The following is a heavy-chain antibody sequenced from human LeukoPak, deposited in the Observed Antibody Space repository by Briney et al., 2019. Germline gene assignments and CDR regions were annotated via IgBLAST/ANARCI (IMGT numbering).Heavy chain of an antibody. CDR1: GFTFSNYW. CDR2: INSDGSST. Sequence: QPGGSLRLSCAASGFTFSNYWMHWVRQAPGKGLVWVSRINSDGSSTSYADSVKGRFTISRDNAKNTLDLQMNSLRAEDTAVYYCARDGYNVDAFGIWGQGTMVTVSS. D-gene: IGHD5-24*01. V-gene: IGHV3-74*01. J-gene: IGHJ3*02. CDR3: ARDGYNVDAFGI.